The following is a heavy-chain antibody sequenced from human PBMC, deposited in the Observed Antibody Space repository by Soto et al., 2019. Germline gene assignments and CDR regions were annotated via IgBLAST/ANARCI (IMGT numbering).Heavy chain of an antibody. CDR3: ARYDYGDVDY. Sequence: EVQLVESGGGLLQPGGSLRLSCAASGFTISDHYMDWVRRAPGKGLEWVGRTRNKAKSYTTDYAASVKGRFTISRDDSKNSLYLQMNSLKSEDTAVYYCARYDYGDVDYWGQGTLVTVSS. CDR1: GFTISDHY. V-gene: IGHV3-72*01. J-gene: IGHJ4*02. D-gene: IGHD4-17*01. CDR2: TRNKAKSYTT.